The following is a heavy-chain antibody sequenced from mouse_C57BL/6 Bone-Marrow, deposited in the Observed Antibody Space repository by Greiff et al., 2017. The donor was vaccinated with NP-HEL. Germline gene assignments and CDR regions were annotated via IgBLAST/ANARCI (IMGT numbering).Heavy chain of an antibody. CDR2: IWTGGGT. CDR3: ARTPYYYGSNHFDY. D-gene: IGHD1-1*01. J-gene: IGHJ2*01. Sequence: VKLQESGPGLVAPSQSLSITCTVSGFSLTSYAISWVRQPPGKGLEWLGVIWTGGGTNYNSALKSRLSISKDNSKSQVFLKMNSLQTDDTARYYCARTPYYYGSNHFDYWGQGTTLTVSS. V-gene: IGHV2-9-1*01. CDR1: GFSLTSYA.